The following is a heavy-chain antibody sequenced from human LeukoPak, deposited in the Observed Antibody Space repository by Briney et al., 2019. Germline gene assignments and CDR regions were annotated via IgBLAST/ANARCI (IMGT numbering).Heavy chain of an antibody. CDR2: IYPGDSET. D-gene: IGHD6-19*01. J-gene: IGHJ5*02. V-gene: IGHV5-51*01. Sequence: GESLKISCKASGYSFSNYWIGWVRQMPGKGLEWMGTIYPGDSETIYSPSFQGQVTILVDKSISTAYLQWSSLKASDTAIYYCAKQVDSGWQSLGPWGQGTLVTVSS. CDR1: GYSFSNYW. CDR3: AKQVDSGWQSLGP.